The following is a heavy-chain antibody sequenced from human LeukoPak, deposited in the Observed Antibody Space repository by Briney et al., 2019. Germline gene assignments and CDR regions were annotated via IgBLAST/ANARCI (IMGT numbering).Heavy chain of an antibody. D-gene: IGHD3-3*01. J-gene: IGHJ6*03. CDR1: GGSISSYY. CDR2: IYTSGST. V-gene: IGHV4-4*09. Sequence: SSETLSLTCTVSGGSISSYYWSWIRQPPGKGLEWIGYIYTSGSTNYNPSLKSRVTMSVDTSKNQFSLKLSCVTAAETAVYYCAIRYYDFWSGPGYYMDVWGKGSTVTVSS. CDR3: AIRYYDFWSGPGYYMDV.